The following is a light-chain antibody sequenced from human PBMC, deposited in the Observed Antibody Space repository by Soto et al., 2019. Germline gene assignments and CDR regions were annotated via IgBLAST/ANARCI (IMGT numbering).Light chain of an antibody. J-gene: IGKJ1*01. CDR1: QTVISSY. V-gene: IGKV3-20*01. CDR3: QQYGSSPWT. CDR2: GAS. Sequence: EIVMTQSPATLSVSPGEIVTLSFSASQTVISSYLAWYQQKPGQAPRLLIYGASSRATCIPDRFSGSGSGTDFTLTISRLEPEDFAVYYCQQYGSSPWTFGQGTKVDIK.